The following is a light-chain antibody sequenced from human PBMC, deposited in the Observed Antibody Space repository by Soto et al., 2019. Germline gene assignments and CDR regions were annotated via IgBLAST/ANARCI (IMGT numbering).Light chain of an antibody. CDR1: QSLLDRHGYNY. J-gene: IGKJ1*01. V-gene: IGKV2-28*01. CDR2: LAS. CDR3: LQDINYPWT. Sequence: IVMTQSPLSLPVTLGEPASISCRSSQSLLDRHGYNYLSWFFQRPGQAPQPLIYLASNRSSGVPDRFSGSGSGTDFTLAISSLQPEDSATYYCLQDINYPWTFGQGTKVDIK.